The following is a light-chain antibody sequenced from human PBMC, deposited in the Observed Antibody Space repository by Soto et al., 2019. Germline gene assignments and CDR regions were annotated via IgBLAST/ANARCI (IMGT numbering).Light chain of an antibody. CDR1: QGISTF. CDR3: QQSYSTPWT. V-gene: IGKV1-39*01. Sequence: DIQMTQSPSSLSTSVGDRVTITCRASQGISTFLNWYQQKPGKAPRLLIYAASRLQSGIPSRFSGSGSETDFTLTISSLQPEDFATYYCQQSYSTPWTFGQGTKVDIK. CDR2: AAS. J-gene: IGKJ1*01.